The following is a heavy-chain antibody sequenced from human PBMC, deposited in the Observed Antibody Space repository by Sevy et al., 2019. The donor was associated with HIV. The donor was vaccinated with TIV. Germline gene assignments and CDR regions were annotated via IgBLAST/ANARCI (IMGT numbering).Heavy chain of an antibody. Sequence: SQTLSLTCAISGDSVSSNSAAWNWIRQSPSRGLEWLGRTYYRSKWYNDYAVSVKSRITINPDTSKNQFSLQLNSLTPEDTAVYYCARGNNLNWNDFYHYYYGMDVWGQGTTVTVSS. V-gene: IGHV6-1*01. CDR2: TYYRSKWYN. CDR3: ARGNNLNWNDFYHYYYGMDV. D-gene: IGHD1-20*01. J-gene: IGHJ6*02. CDR1: GDSVSSNSAA.